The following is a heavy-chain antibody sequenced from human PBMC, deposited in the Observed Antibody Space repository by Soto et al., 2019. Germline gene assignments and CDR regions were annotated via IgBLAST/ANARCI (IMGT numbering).Heavy chain of an antibody. J-gene: IGHJ4*02. Sequence: QVQLVQSGAEVKRPGASVKVSCEASGYSFTTYGITWVRQAPGQGLEWMGWIGAYNGATNYAQRVQGRVTMSIDPAINTAYMELRSLRSDDTAVYYCAREGWGYDASGYYTTGSLWGQGTLVTVSS. D-gene: IGHD3-22*01. CDR1: GYSFTTYG. CDR2: IGAYNGAT. CDR3: AREGWGYDASGYYTTGSL. V-gene: IGHV1-18*01.